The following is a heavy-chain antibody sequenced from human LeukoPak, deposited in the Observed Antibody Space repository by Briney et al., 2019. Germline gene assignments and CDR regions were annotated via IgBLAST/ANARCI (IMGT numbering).Heavy chain of an antibody. CDR2: INAGNGNT. D-gene: IGHD3-3*01. V-gene: IGHV1-3*01. CDR3: ARGLIRGYNFWSGPSYGMDV. Sequence: ASVKVSCKASGYTFTSYAMHWVRQAPGQRLEWMGWINAGNGNTKYSQKFQGRVTITADESTSTAYMELSSLRSEDTAVYYCARGLIRGYNFWSGPSYGMDVWGQGTTVTVSS. J-gene: IGHJ6*02. CDR1: GYTFTSYA.